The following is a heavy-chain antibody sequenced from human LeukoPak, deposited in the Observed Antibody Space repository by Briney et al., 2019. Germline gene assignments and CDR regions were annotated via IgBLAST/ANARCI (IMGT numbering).Heavy chain of an antibody. CDR2: IIPIFGTA. CDR3: AREAGYCSSTSCLGHAFDI. Sequence: SVKVSCKASGGTFSSYAISWVRQAPGQGLDWMGGIIPIFGTANYAQKFQGRVTITADESTSTAYMELSSLRSEDTAVYYCAREAGYCSSTSCLGHAFDIWGQGTMDTVSS. V-gene: IGHV1-69*13. CDR1: GGTFSSYA. D-gene: IGHD2-2*01. J-gene: IGHJ3*02.